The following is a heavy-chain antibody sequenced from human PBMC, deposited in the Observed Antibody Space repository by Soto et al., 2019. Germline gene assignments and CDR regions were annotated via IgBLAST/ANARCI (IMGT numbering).Heavy chain of an antibody. J-gene: IGHJ3*02. CDR1: GFTFSSYG. CDR2: ISYDGSNK. V-gene: IGHV3-30*18. CDR3: AKYRSLFQQWLGSVLYAFDI. Sequence: PGGSLRLSCAASGFTFSSYGMHWVRQAPGKGLEWVAVISYDGSNKYYADSVKGRFTISRDNSKNTLYLQMNSLRAEDTAVYYCAKYRSLFQQWLGSVLYAFDIWGQGTMVTVSS. D-gene: IGHD6-19*01.